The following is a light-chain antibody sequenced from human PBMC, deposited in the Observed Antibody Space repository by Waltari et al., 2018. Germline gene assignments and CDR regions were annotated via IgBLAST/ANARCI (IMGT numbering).Light chain of an antibody. CDR1: SSDVGSYNL. Sequence: QSALTQPASVSGSPGQSITISCTGTSSDVGSYNLVSWYQQHPGKAPKLMIYEVSKRPSGVSNRFSGSKSGNTASLTISGLQAEDEADYYCYSYAGSSPVVVGGGTKLTVL. CDR2: EVS. J-gene: IGLJ2*01. V-gene: IGLV2-23*02. CDR3: YSYAGSSPVV.